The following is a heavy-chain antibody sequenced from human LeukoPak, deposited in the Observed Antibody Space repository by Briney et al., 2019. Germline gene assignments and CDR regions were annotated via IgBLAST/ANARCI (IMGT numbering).Heavy chain of an antibody. CDR3: ASSDRPVDPLDY. D-gene: IGHD2-15*01. CDR2: IYYTGDS. V-gene: IGHV4-59*08. J-gene: IGHJ4*02. CDR1: DASISGSY. Sequence: SETLSLTCTVSDASISGSYWSWIRQSPGKGLEWVGYIYYTGDSNSNPSLKSRVAISLDTSKNQISLNIVSVTAADTAVYYCASSDRPVDPLDYWGQGTLVTVSS.